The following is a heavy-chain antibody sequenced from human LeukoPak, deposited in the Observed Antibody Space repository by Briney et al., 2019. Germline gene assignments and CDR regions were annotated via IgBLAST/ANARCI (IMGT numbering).Heavy chain of an antibody. CDR1: GFSFGSYA. CDR2: ISGSGGST. Sequence: GGSLRLSCAASGFSFGSYAMSWVRQAPGKGLEWVSAISGSGGSTYYADSVKGRFTISRDNSKNTLYLQMNSLRAEDTAVYYCAKDFDSSGYGGGFDYWGQGTLVTVSS. CDR3: AKDFDSSGYGGGFDY. V-gene: IGHV3-23*01. J-gene: IGHJ4*02. D-gene: IGHD3-22*01.